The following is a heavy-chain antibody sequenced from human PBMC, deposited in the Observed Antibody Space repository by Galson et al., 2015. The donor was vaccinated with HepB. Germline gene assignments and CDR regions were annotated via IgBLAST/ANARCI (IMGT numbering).Heavy chain of an antibody. CDR1: GFTFSNAW. CDR2: IKSKTDGGTT. CDR3: TRSLGYCSSTSCYYYYGMDV. D-gene: IGHD2-2*01. V-gene: IGHV3-15*01. J-gene: IGHJ6*02. Sequence: SLRLSCAASGFTFSNAWMSWVRQAPGKGLEWVGRIKSKTDGGTTDYAAPVKGRFTISRDDSKNTLYLQMNSLKTEDTAVYYCTRSLGYCSSTSCYYYYGMDVWGQGTTVTVSS.